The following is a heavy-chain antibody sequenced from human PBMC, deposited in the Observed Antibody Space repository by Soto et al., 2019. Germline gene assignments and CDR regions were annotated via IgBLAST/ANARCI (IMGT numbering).Heavy chain of an antibody. D-gene: IGHD3-10*01. CDR1: GYTFTSYG. V-gene: IGHV1-18*01. CDR3: ARDRGVRGVNPTWFDP. J-gene: IGHJ5*02. CDR2: ISAYNGNT. Sequence: QVQLVQSGAEVKKPGASVKVSCKASGYTFTSYGISWVRQAPGQGLEWMGWISAYNGNTNYAQKRQGRVTMTTDTSTSTAYMELRSRRSDDTAVYYCARDRGVRGVNPTWFDPWGQGTLVTVSS.